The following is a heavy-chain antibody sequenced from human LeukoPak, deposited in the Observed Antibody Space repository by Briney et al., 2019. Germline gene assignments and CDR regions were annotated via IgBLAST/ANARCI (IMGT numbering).Heavy chain of an antibody. CDR3: ARAHPTGGDYFSDAFDI. V-gene: IGHV4-34*01. J-gene: IGHJ3*02. CDR1: GGSFGGYY. Sequence: SETLSLTCAVYGGSFGGYYWSWIRQPPGKGLEWIGEINHSGSTNYNPSLKSRVTISVDTSKNQFSLKLSSVTAADTAVYYCARAHPTGGDYFSDAFDIWGQGTMVTVSS. CDR2: INHSGST. D-gene: IGHD4-17*01.